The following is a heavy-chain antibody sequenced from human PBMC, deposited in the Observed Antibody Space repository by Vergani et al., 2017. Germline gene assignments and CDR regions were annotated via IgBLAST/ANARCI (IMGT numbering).Heavy chain of an antibody. Sequence: EVQLVQSGAEVKKPGESLKISCQISGYSFTKYWIGWVRQMPGKGLEWMGIIHPADSATRYSPSFQGQVTISVDKSISTAYLQRSSLRASDSAMYYCARLYGRDRSGSKYFDYWAQGTLVTVSS. D-gene: IGHD1-26*01. V-gene: IGHV5-51*01. J-gene: IGHJ4*02. CDR3: ARLYGRDRSGSKYFDY. CDR2: IHPADSAT. CDR1: GYSFTKYW.